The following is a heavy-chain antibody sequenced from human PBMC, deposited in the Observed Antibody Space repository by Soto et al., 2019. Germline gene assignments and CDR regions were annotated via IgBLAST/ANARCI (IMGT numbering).Heavy chain of an antibody. J-gene: IGHJ4*02. V-gene: IGHV3-23*01. CDR3: ARGWSSDWYYFDY. CDR2: IGNSGSTT. D-gene: IGHD3-9*01. CDR1: GFTFRNYA. Sequence: GGSLRLSCAASGFTFRNYAMSWVRQSPGKGLEWVSGIGNSGSTTYYADSVKGRFTISSDNSKNTLYLQMNSLRAEDTAIYYCARGWSSDWYYFDYWGQGTLVTVSS.